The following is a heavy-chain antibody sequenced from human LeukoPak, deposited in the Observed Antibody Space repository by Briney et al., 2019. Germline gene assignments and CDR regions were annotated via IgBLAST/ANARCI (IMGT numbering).Heavy chain of an antibody. CDR3: ASLRRVTVTNSYNWFDP. J-gene: IGHJ5*02. Sequence: SQTLSLTYTVSGGSISSGSYYWSWIRQPAGKGLEWIGRIYTSGSTNYNPSLKSRVTISVDTSKNQFSLKLSSVTAADTAVYYCASLRRVTVTNSYNWFDPWGQGTLVTVSS. CDR2: IYTSGST. V-gene: IGHV4-61*02. D-gene: IGHD4-17*01. CDR1: GGSISSGSYY.